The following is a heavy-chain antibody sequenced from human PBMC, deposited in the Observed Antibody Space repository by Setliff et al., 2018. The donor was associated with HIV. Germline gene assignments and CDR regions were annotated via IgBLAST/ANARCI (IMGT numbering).Heavy chain of an antibody. CDR2: IIPIFGTA. CDR3: AGVFGVYYDKEGPYDAFDI. V-gene: IGHV1-69*05. D-gene: IGHD3-22*01. J-gene: IGHJ3*02. Sequence: SVKVSCKASGYTFTGYYMHWVRQAPGQGLEWMGGIIPIFGTANYAQKFQGRVTITTDESTSTAYMELSSLRSEDTAVYYCAGVFGVYYDKEGPYDAFDIWGQGTMVTVSS. CDR1: GYTFTGYY.